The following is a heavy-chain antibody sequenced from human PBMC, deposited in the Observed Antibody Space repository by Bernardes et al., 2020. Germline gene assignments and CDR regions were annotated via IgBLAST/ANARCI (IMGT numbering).Heavy chain of an antibody. Sequence: ASVKVSCKASVYTFTSYGISWVRQAPGQGLEWMGWISAYNGNTNYAQKLQGRVTMTTDTSTSTAYMELRSLRSDDTAVYYWARDKLVADIVVVPAAIVDYWGQGTLVTVSS. V-gene: IGHV1-18*01. CDR1: VYTFTSYG. CDR3: ARDKLVADIVVVPAAIVDY. CDR2: ISAYNGNT. J-gene: IGHJ4*02. D-gene: IGHD2-2*01.